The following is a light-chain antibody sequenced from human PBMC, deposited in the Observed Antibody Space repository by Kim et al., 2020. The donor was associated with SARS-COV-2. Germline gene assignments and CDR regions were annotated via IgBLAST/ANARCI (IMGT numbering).Light chain of an antibody. CDR1: GLGEDY. CDR2: EDS. CDR3: LSGDEDNWV. V-gene: IGLV3-22*01. J-gene: IGLJ3*02. Sequence: SVSPGQTTRIPCSGGGLGEDYADWYQQKPGQAPELVIYEDSERYPGIPERFSGSTSGNTTTLTISRVLTEDEADYYCLSGDEDNWVFGGGTKLTVL.